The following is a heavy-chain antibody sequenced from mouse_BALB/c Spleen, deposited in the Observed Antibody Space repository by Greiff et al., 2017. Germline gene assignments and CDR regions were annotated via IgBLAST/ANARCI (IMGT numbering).Heavy chain of an antibody. V-gene: IGHV3-2*02. CDR1: GYSITSDYA. CDR2: ISYSGST. CDR3: ARMGHGAFDY. Sequence: EVKLVESGPGLVKPSQSLSLTCTVTGYSITSDYAWNWIRQFPGNKLEWMGYISYSGSTSYNPSLKSRISITRDTSKNQFFLQLNSVTTEDTATYYCARMGHGAFDYWGQGTTLTVSS. D-gene: IGHD3-3*01. J-gene: IGHJ2*01.